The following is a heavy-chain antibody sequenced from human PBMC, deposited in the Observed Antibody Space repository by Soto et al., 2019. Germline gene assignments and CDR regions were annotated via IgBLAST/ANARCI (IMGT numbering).Heavy chain of an antibody. V-gene: IGHV4-34*01. J-gene: IGHJ4*02. Sequence: SETLSLTCAVYGGSFSGYYWSWIRQPPGKGLEWIGEINHSGSTNYNPSLKSRVTISVDTSKNQFSLKLSSVTAADTAVYYCATFYYDILTGSLRDYWGQGTLVTVSS. CDR2: INHSGST. D-gene: IGHD3-9*01. CDR3: ATFYYDILTGSLRDY. CDR1: GGSFSGYY.